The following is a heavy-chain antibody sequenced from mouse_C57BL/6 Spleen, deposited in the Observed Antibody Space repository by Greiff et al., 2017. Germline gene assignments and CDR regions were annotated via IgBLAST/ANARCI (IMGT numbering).Heavy chain of an antibody. CDR3: ASAYYSNWDY. J-gene: IGHJ2*01. CDR1: GYAFSSYW. Sequence: VQLQESGAELVKPGASVKISCKASGYAFSSYWMNWVKQRPGKGLEWIGHIYPGDGDTNYNEKFKGRATLTADKSSSTAYMQLSSLTSEDSAVYFCASAYYSNWDYWGQGTTLTVSS. CDR2: IYPGDGDT. V-gene: IGHV1-80*01. D-gene: IGHD2-5*01.